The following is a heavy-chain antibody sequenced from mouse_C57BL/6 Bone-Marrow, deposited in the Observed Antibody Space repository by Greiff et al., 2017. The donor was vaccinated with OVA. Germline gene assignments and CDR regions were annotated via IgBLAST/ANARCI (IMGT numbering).Heavy chain of an antibody. CDR1: GYSFTSYY. Sequence: VQLQQSGPELVKPGASVKISCKASGYSFTSYYIHWVKQRPGQGLEWIGWIYPGSGNTKYNEKFKGKATLTADTSSSTAYMQLSSLTSGDSAVYYCARMGLRRPWFADWGQGTLVTVSA. J-gene: IGHJ3*01. CDR3: ARMGLRRPWFAD. CDR2: IYPGSGNT. D-gene: IGHD2-4*01. V-gene: IGHV1-66*01.